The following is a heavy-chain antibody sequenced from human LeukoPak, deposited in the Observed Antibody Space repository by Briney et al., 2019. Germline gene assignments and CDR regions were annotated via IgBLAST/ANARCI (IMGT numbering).Heavy chain of an antibody. CDR3: AKDVNVGGDYFDY. CDR1: GFTFSSYG. D-gene: IGHD3-10*01. J-gene: IGHJ4*02. Sequence: GGSLRLSCAASGFTFSSYGMHWVRLAPGKGLEWVAFIRYDGSIKYYVDSVKGRFTVSRDSSKNTLYLQMNSLRAEDTAVYYCAKDVNVGGDYFDYWGQGTLVTVSS. CDR2: IRYDGSIK. V-gene: IGHV3-30*02.